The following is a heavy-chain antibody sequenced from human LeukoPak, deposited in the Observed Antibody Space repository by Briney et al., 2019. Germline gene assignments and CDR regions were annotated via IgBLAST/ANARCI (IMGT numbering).Heavy chain of an antibody. D-gene: IGHD2-15*01. J-gene: IGHJ4*02. V-gene: IGHV4-34*01. Sequence: SETLSLTCAVYGGSFSGYYWSWIRQPPGKGLEWIGEVNHSGSTNYNPSLKSRVTISVDTSKNQFSLKLSSVTAADTAVYYCARGYCSGGSCYYFDYWGQGTLVTVSS. CDR2: VNHSGST. CDR1: GGSFSGYY. CDR3: ARGYCSGGSCYYFDY.